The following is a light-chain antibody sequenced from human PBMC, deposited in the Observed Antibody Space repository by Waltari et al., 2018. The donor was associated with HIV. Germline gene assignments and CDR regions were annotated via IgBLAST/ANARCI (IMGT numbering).Light chain of an antibody. CDR3: SSYTRDISVA. CDR2: GVR. CDR1: SNDVGGYDH. Sequence: QSALTQPASVSGSPAQSVTITCTGTSNDVGGYDHVAWYQQHTGTPPQLIIFGVRRRPSGIDGRFSASKSGNVASLTITGLRPDDEAHYFCSSYTRDISVAFGGGTRLTVL. V-gene: IGLV2-14*03. J-gene: IGLJ2*01.